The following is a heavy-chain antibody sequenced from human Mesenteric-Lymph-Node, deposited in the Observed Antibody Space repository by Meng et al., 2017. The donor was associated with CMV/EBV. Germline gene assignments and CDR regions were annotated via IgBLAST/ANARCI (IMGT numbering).Heavy chain of an antibody. V-gene: IGHV3-21*06. CDR2: ISHSSSYI. CDR3: ARDGQGSDS. Sequence: GGSLRLSCEASEFTFSTYWMSWVRQAPGKGLEWVSFISHSSSYIYYADSVRGRFTISRDNAKNSLYLQMNSLRAEDTAVYYCARDGQGSDSWGQGTLVTVSS. CDR1: EFTFSTYW. J-gene: IGHJ4*02. D-gene: IGHD3-10*01.